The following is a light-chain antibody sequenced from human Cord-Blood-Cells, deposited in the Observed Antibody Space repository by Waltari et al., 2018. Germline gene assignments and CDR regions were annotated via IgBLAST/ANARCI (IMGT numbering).Light chain of an antibody. J-gene: IGLJ2*01. CDR2: QDS. Sequence: SYELTQPPSVSVSPGQTASITCSGDNLGDKYACWYQQKPGQSPVLVIYQDSKRPSVIPERFSGSNSGNTATLTISGTQAMDEADYYCQAWDSSSVVFGGGTTLTVL. CDR3: QAWDSSSVV. CDR1: NLGDKY. V-gene: IGLV3-1*01.